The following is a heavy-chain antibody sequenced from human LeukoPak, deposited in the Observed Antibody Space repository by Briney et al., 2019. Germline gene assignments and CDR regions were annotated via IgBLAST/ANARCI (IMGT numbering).Heavy chain of an antibody. Sequence: PGGSLRLSCAASGFTFSSSAMGWVRQAPGKGLEWVSVISGSGGSTCYADSVKGRFTISRDNSKNTLYLQMNSLRAEDTAVYYCARDQYYDSSGYLGYWGQGTLVTVSS. CDR2: ISGSGGST. V-gene: IGHV3-23*01. D-gene: IGHD3-22*01. J-gene: IGHJ4*02. CDR1: GFTFSSSA. CDR3: ARDQYYDSSGYLGY.